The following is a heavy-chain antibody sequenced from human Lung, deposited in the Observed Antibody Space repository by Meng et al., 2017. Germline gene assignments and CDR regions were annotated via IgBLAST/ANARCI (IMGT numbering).Heavy chain of an antibody. CDR1: GGTFSSYA. D-gene: IGHD6-6*01. Sequence: QVQLVQSGAEVSEPGSSLKASCKASGGTFSSYAISWVRQAPAPGHGWMGGIIPIFGTANYAQNFQGRVTINADESTSTAYMALSSLRSEDTAVYYCARKGYSSSSGNEYWGQGTLVTVSS. J-gene: IGHJ4*02. V-gene: IGHV1-69*01. CDR2: IIPIFGTA. CDR3: ARKGYSSSSGNEY.